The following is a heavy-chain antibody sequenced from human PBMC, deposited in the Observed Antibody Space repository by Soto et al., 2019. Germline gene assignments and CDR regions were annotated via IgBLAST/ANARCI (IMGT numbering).Heavy chain of an antibody. J-gene: IGHJ5*02. CDR3: ATRRVVLRLLESTTGNWFDP. CDR1: GCTLTELS. Sequence: ASVKVSCKVSGCTLTELSMHWVRQSPGKGVEWMGGFDPEDGETIYAQKFQGRVTMTEDTSTDTAYMELSSLRSEDTAVYYCATRRVVLRLLESTTGNWFDPWGQGTLGTVSP. V-gene: IGHV1-24*01. D-gene: IGHD3-3*01. CDR2: FDPEDGET.